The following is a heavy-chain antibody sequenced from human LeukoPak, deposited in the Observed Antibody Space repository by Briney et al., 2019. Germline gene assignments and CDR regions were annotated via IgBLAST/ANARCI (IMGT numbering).Heavy chain of an antibody. CDR1: GDSVSSKSAA. V-gene: IGHV6-1*01. CDR2: TYYRSRWSN. D-gene: IGHD3-10*01. CDR3: ARHPSMGQFDW. J-gene: IGHJ4*02. Sequence: SQTLSLTCAISGDSVSSKSAAWTWIRQSPSRGLEWLGRTYYRSRWSNDYALSVKSRITIKPDTSKNQFSLQMNSVTPEDTAVYYCARHPSMGQFDWWGQGTLVTVSS.